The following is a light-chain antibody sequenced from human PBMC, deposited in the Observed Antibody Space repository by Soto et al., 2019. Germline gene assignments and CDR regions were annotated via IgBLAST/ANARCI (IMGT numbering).Light chain of an antibody. V-gene: IGKV1-5*03. J-gene: IGKJ1*01. CDR3: QHYNTYPWT. Sequence: IQMTQSPTSLSASVVDRVTITCRASQSISSWLAWYQQRAGKAPKLLIYKASALESGVPSRFSGSGSGTEFTLTISSLEPEDFATYYCQHYNTYPWTFGQGTKVDIK. CDR1: QSISSW. CDR2: KAS.